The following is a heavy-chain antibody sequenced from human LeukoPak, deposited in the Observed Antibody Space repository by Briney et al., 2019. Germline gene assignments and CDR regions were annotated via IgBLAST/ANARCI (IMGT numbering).Heavy chain of an antibody. CDR3: AKTGTEDGYNIYFDH. CDR2: ISGSGGGT. J-gene: IGHJ4*02. CDR1: GFTFSGYA. Sequence: HPGGSLRLSCAASGFTFSGYAMSWVRQAPGKGLEWVSLISGSGGGTYYADSVKGRFNIFRDNSKNTQDLQMNSLRAEDTAVYYCAKTGTEDGYNIYFDHWGQGTLVTVSS. V-gene: IGHV3-23*01. D-gene: IGHD5-24*01.